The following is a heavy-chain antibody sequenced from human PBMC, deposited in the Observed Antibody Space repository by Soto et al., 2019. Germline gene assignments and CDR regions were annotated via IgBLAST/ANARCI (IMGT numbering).Heavy chain of an antibody. CDR1: YYTFMSYG. CDR2: ISAYNGNT. D-gene: IGHD3-22*01. V-gene: IGHV1-18*01. Sequence: SVKVSFKASYYTFMSYGISWVRQAPGQGLEWMGWISAYNGNTNYAQKLQGRVTMTTDTSTSTAYMELRSLRSDDTAVYYCARSDLKYYDSSGKRLDAFDIWGQGTMVTVSS. J-gene: IGHJ3*02. CDR3: ARSDLKYYDSSGKRLDAFDI.